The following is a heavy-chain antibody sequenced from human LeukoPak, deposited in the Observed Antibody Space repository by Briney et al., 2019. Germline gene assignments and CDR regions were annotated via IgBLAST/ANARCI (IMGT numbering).Heavy chain of an antibody. V-gene: IGHV1-2*02. D-gene: IGHD3-10*01. CDR2: INPNSGGT. Sequence: ASVKVSCKASGYTFTGYYMHWVRQAPGQGLEWMGWINPNSGGTNYAQKFQGRVTMTRDTSISTAYMELSRLRSDDTAVYYCARLYGSGSEGVDYWGQGTLVTVSP. J-gene: IGHJ4*02. CDR1: GYTFTGYY. CDR3: ARLYGSGSEGVDY.